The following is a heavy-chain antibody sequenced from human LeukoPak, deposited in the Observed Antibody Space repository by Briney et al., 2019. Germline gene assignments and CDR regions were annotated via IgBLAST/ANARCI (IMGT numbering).Heavy chain of an antibody. V-gene: IGHV4-59*01. CDR2: IYYSGST. Sequence: PSETLSLTCTVSGGSISSYYGSWIRQPPGKGLEWIGYIYYSGSTNYNPSLKSRVTISVDTSKNQFSLKLSSVTAADTAVYYCARVPYDYVWGSYRLHYFDYWGQGTLVTVSS. CDR1: GGSISSYY. CDR3: ARVPYDYVWGSYRLHYFDY. D-gene: IGHD3-16*02. J-gene: IGHJ4*02.